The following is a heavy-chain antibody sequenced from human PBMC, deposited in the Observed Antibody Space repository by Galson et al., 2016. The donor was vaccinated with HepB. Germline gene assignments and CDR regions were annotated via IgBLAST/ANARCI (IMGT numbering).Heavy chain of an antibody. CDR1: GFTFSNFA. D-gene: IGHD1-14*01. V-gene: IGHV3-23*01. J-gene: IGHJ4*02. CDR3: ARGDAPFWSTTYFDY. CDR2: ISHNGDMT. Sequence: SLRLSCAASGFTFSNFAMSWVRQSPTTGLEWVSSISHNGDMTYDADFVGGRFTLARDNANNTVYLQMNSLRIEDTAVYYCARGDAPFWSTTYFDYWGQGTLVTASS.